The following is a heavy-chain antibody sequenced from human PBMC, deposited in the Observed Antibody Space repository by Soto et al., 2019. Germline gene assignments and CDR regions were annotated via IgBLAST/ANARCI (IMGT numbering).Heavy chain of an antibody. V-gene: IGHV3-43*01. Sequence: GGSLRLSCAASGFTFDDYTMHWVRQAPGKGLEWVSLISWDGGSTYYADSVKGRFTISRDNSKNSLYLQMNSLRTEDTALYYCAKGVEMATTAPLDYWGQGTLVTVSS. CDR2: ISWDGGST. J-gene: IGHJ4*02. CDR1: GFTFDDYT. CDR3: AKGVEMATTAPLDY. D-gene: IGHD2-21*01.